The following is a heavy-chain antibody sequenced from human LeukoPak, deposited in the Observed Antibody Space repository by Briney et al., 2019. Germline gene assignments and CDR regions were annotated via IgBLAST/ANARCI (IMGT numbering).Heavy chain of an antibody. CDR1: GGTFSSYP. J-gene: IGHJ3*02. V-gene: IGHV1-69*05. D-gene: IGHD5-24*01. CDR2: IIPLFGTA. CDR3: AREGEDGYNRGRGAFNI. Sequence: SVKVSCKASGGTFSSYPISWVRQAPGQGLEWMGGIIPLFGTANYAQKFQGRVTITTDGSTSTAYMALSSLRSEDTAVYYCAREGEDGYNRGRGAFNIWGQGTMVTVSS.